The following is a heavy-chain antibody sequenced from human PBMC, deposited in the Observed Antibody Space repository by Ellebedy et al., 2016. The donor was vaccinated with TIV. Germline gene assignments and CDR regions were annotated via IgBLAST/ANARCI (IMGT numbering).Heavy chain of an antibody. CDR2: IYYSGST. CDR1: GGSISSYY. D-gene: IGHD1-26*01. CDR3: ARSGGSSMDS. V-gene: IGHV4-59*12. Sequence: MPSETLSLTCTVSGGSISSYYWSRIRQPPGKGLEWIGYIYYSGSTNYNPSLKSRVTISVDTSKNQFSLKLSSVTAADTDVYYCARSGGSSMDSWGQGTLVTVSS. J-gene: IGHJ4*02.